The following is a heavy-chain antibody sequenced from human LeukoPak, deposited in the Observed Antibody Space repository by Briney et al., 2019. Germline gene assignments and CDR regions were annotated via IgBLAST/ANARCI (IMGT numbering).Heavy chain of an antibody. CDR3: ARSLPYGTTWYGRSDF. V-gene: IGHV3-7*03. CDR2: IRQDGDTK. D-gene: IGHD6-13*01. CDR1: GFPFNAYW. J-gene: IGHJ4*02. Sequence: GGSLRLSCAASGFPFNAYWMTWVRQAPGKGLEWVANIRQDGDTKYYVDSVKGRLTISRDNAMNSPYLQMNSLRAEDTAIYYCARSLPYGTTWYGRSDFWGQGTLVTVSS.